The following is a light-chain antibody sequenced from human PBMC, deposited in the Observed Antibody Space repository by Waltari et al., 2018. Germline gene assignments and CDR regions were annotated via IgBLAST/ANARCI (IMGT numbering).Light chain of an antibody. CDR1: QSVSSL. J-gene: IGKJ1*01. V-gene: IGKV3-11*01. CDR2: DAS. CDR3: QQRYSWPST. Sequence: EIVLTQSPATLSLSPGERATPSCRASQSVSSLLAWYQQRPGQPPRLLIYDASSRAAGIPARFSGSGSGTDFTLSISSLEPEDFAFYYCQQRYSWPSTFGQGTEVEIK.